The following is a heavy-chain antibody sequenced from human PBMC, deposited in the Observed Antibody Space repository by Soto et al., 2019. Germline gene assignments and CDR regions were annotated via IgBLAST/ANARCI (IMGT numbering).Heavy chain of an antibody. Sequence: ASVKVSCKASGYTFTSYDISWVRQATGQGLEWMGWMNPNSGNTGYAQKFQGRVTMTRNTSISTAYMELSSLRSEDTAVYYCARGQVPNHPLAVVPASDYYYYGMDVWGQGTTVTVSS. V-gene: IGHV1-8*01. CDR2: MNPNSGNT. D-gene: IGHD6-19*01. J-gene: IGHJ6*02. CDR3: ARGQVPNHPLAVVPASDYYYYGMDV. CDR1: GYTFTSYD.